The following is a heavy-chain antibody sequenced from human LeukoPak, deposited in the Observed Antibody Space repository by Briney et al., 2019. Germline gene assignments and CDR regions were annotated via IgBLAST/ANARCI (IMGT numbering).Heavy chain of an antibody. J-gene: IGHJ4*02. Sequence: SETLSLICAVYGGSFSVYYWSGIRHPPGKGLEWIGEINHSGSTNYNPSLKSRVTISVDTSKIQFSLKLSSVTAADTAVYYCARGRLYYDILTGYKTSYYFDYWGQGTLVTVSS. CDR1: GGSFSVYY. CDR3: ARGRLYYDILTGYKTSYYFDY. V-gene: IGHV4-34*01. D-gene: IGHD3-9*01. CDR2: INHSGST.